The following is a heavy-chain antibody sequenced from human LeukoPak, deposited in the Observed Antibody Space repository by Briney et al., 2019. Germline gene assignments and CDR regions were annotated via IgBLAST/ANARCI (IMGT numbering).Heavy chain of an antibody. V-gene: IGHV3-74*01. CDR1: GFTFSSHL. CDR3: VRKFATGD. Sequence: GGSLRLSCAASGFTFSSHLMHCVRQAQGTGLVWVSSVKSDGTATNYADSVKGRFTISRANAKNTLYLQMNRLRVEETAVYYCVRKFATGDWGQGTLVTVSS. CDR2: VKSDGTAT. J-gene: IGHJ4*02.